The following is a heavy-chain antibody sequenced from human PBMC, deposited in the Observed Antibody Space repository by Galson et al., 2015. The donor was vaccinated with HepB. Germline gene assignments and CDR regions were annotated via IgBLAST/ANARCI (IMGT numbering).Heavy chain of an antibody. CDR2: IDPSDSYT. CDR3: VSRHYHFASGTWYTVSDY. Sequence: QSGAEVKKPGESLRISCKGSGYTFTAFWITWVRQIPGKGLEWMGRIDPSDSYTDYSPSFRGHVTISTDKSITTAYLQWSSLRASDTAIYYCVSRHYHFASGTWYTVSDYWGQGTLVTVSS. CDR1: GYTFTAFW. D-gene: IGHD3-10*01. V-gene: IGHV5-10-1*01. J-gene: IGHJ4*02.